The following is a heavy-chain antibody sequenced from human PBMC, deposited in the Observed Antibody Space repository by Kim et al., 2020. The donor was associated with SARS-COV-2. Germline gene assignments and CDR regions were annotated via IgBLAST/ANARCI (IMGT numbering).Heavy chain of an antibody. Sequence: GGSLRLSCAASGFTFSTYSMNWVRQAPGKGLEWVSSIRSSDTSIYYADSVKGRFTISRDNAKNTLYLQMNSLRAEDTAVYYCAKGLYNGAPCVYYWGQGT. D-gene: IGHD2-8*01. J-gene: IGHJ4*02. CDR1: GFTFSTYS. V-gene: IGHV3-21*04. CDR2: IRSSDTSI. CDR3: AKGLYNGAPCVYY.